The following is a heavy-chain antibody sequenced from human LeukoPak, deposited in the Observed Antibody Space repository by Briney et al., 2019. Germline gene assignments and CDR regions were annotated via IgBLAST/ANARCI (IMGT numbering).Heavy chain of an antibody. J-gene: IGHJ4*02. CDR1: GFTFSSYT. CDR3: ARETTTIFGVVPYYFDY. D-gene: IGHD3-3*01. V-gene: IGHV3-21*01. Sequence: PGGSLRLSCAASGFTFSSYTMNWVRQAPGRGLEWVSSISSSSSYKYYADSLKGRFTISRDNAKNSLYLQMNSLRAEDTAEYYCARETTTIFGVVPYYFDYWGQGTLVTVSS. CDR2: ISSSSSYK.